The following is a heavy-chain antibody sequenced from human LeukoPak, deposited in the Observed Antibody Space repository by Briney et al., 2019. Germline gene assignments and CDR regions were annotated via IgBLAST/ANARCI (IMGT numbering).Heavy chain of an antibody. CDR2: ISGSGGST. CDR3: ANNYDFWSGYRIGAFDI. CDR1: GFTFSSYS. V-gene: IGHV3-23*01. Sequence: GGSLRLSCAASGFTFSSYSMNWVRQAPGKGLEWVSAISGSGGSTYYADSVRGRFTISRDNSKNTLYLQMNSLRAEDTAVYYCANNYDFWSGYRIGAFDIWGQGTMVTVSS. D-gene: IGHD3-3*01. J-gene: IGHJ3*02.